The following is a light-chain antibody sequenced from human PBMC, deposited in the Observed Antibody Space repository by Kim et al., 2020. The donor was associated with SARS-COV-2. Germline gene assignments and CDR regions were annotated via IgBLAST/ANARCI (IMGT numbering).Light chain of an antibody. CDR3: QQYGSSPPT. J-gene: IGKJ2*01. V-gene: IGKV3-20*01. CDR2: GAS. Sequence: LAPGERATLSCRASQSVSSSYLAWYQQKPGQAPRLLIYGASSRATGIPDRFSGSGSGTDFTLTISRLEPEDFAVYYCQQYGSSPPTFGQGTKLEI. CDR1: QSVSSSY.